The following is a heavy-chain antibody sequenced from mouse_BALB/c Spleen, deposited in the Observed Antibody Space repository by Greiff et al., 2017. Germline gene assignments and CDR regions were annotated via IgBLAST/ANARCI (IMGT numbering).Heavy chain of an antibody. CDR1: GFTFSSYG. D-gene: IGHD1-2*01. CDR3: ARQFITTATGNWFAY. Sequence: EVQRVESGGDLVKPGGSLKLSCAASGFTFSSYGMSWVRQTPDKRLEWVATISSGGSYTYYPDSVKGRFTISRDNAKNTLYLQMSSLKSEDTAMYYCARQFITTATGNWFAYWGQGTLVTVSA. J-gene: IGHJ3*01. V-gene: IGHV5-6*01. CDR2: ISSGGSYT.